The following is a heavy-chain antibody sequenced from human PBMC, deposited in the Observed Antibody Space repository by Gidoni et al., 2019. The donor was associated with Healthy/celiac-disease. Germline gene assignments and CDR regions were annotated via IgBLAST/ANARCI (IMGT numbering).Heavy chain of an antibody. V-gene: IGHV3-43*02. Sequence: EVQLVESGGGVVQPGGSLSLSCAASGFTFADYAMHWGRQAPGKGLEWVSLISGDGGSTYYADSVKGRFTISRDNSKNSLYLQMNSLRTEDTALYYCAKGGNYDFWSGYLRSDSWFDPWGQGTLVTVSS. CDR2: ISGDGGST. CDR3: AKGGNYDFWSGYLRSDSWFDP. CDR1: GFTFADYA. J-gene: IGHJ5*02. D-gene: IGHD3-3*01.